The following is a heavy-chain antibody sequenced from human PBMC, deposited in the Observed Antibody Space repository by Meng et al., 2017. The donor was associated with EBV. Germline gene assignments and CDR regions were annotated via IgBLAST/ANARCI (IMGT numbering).Heavy chain of an antibody. CDR2: IYDTGIT. CDR1: GGSGTSGAYH. D-gene: IGHD2/OR15-2a*01. CDR3: AKSRSSTPGIVDD. Sequence: HVQLQEAGPGLVKPSETMSLTCIVSGGSGTSGAYHWSWIRQSPGKGLEWIGYIYDTGITIYNPSLKSRVTISLETSKNQFSLKVNSVTTADTAVYYCAKSRSSTPGIVDDWGQGTLVTVSS. V-gene: IGHV4-61*08. J-gene: IGHJ4*02.